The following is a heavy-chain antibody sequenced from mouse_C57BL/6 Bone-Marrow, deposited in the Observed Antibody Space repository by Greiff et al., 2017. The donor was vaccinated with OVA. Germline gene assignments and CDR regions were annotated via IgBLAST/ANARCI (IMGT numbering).Heavy chain of an antibody. CDR3: TAYYYGRPWYFDV. CDR2: IDPENGDT. CDR1: GFNIKDDY. J-gene: IGHJ1*03. D-gene: IGHD1-1*01. Sequence: EVQLQQSGAELVRPGASVKLSCTASGFNIKDDYMHWVKQRPEQGLEWIGWIDPENGDTEYASKFQGKATITADTSSNTAYLQLSSLTSEDTAVYYCTAYYYGRPWYFDVWGTGTTVTVSS. V-gene: IGHV14-4*01.